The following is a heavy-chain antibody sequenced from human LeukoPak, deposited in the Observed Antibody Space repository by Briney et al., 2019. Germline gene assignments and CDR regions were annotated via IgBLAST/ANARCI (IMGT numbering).Heavy chain of an antibody. CDR3: ATDSAGFDT. CDR1: GFTFNNYY. J-gene: IGHJ5*02. Sequence: GGSLRLSCAASGFTFNNYYMSWIRQAPGKGLEWLSYINIGGTNTHYADSVKGRFTISRDNAKKSLYLEMNNLRAEDTAVYYCATDSAGFDTWGQGVLVTVSS. V-gene: IGHV3-11*01. CDR2: INIGGTNT.